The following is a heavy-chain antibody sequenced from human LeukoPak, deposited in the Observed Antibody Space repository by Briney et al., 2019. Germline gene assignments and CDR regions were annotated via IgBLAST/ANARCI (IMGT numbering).Heavy chain of an antibody. D-gene: IGHD3-22*01. CDR2: ISSNGGST. Sequence: GGSLRLSCAASGFTFSSYAMHRVRQAPGKGLEYVSAISSNGGSTYYANSVKGRFTISRDNSKNTLYLQMGSLRAEDMAVYYCARGLPNYYDSSGYSDYWGQGTLVTVSS. CDR1: GFTFSSYA. J-gene: IGHJ4*02. CDR3: ARGLPNYYDSSGYSDY. V-gene: IGHV3-64*01.